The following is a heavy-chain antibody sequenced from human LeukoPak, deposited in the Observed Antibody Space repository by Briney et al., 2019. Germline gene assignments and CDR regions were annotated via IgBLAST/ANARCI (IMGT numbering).Heavy chain of an antibody. CDR1: GFTFSSYG. J-gene: IGHJ4*02. Sequence: GGSLRLSCAASGFTFSSYGMPWVRQAPGKGLKWVAVIWYDGSNKYYADSVKGRFTISRDNSKNTLYLQMNSLRAEDTAVYYCAREPSYDKSGIFNDYWGQGTLVTVSS. V-gene: IGHV3-33*01. D-gene: IGHD3-9*01. CDR2: IWYDGSNK. CDR3: AREPSYDKSGIFNDY.